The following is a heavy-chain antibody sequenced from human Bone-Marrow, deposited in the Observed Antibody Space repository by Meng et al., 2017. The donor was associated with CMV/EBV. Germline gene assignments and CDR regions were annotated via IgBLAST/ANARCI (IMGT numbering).Heavy chain of an antibody. Sequence: GESLKISCAASGFTFSSYAMSWVRQAPGKGLEWVSAISGSGGSTYYADSVKGRFTISRDNSKNTLYLQMNSLRAEDTAVYYCARDLLIVGAAGLGYWGQGTLVTFSS. V-gene: IGHV3-23*01. J-gene: IGHJ4*02. CDR1: GFTFSSYA. D-gene: IGHD1-26*01. CDR2: ISGSGGST. CDR3: ARDLLIVGAAGLGY.